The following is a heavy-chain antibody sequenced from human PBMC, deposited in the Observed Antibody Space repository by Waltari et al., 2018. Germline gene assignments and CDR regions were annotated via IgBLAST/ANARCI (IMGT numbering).Heavy chain of an antibody. CDR1: GLTFRTSG. J-gene: IGHJ4*02. Sequence: QVQLVESGGGVVQPGESLRLACAASGLTFRTSGLHWVRQAPGKGLEWVAYIRSDGSNINYADSVKGRFTISRDNSKNTLYLQMNSLRAEDTAVYYCATYSASRGFNYWGQGTLVTVSS. V-gene: IGHV3-30*02. CDR3: ATYSASRGFNY. CDR2: IRSDGSNI. D-gene: IGHD6-13*01.